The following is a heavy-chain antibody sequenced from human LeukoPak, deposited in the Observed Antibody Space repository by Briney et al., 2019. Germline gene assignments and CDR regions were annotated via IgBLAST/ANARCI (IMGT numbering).Heavy chain of an antibody. CDR1: GFTFSSHE. D-gene: IGHD6-19*01. V-gene: IGHV3-48*03. CDR3: ARELARSGFDP. Sequence: GGSLRLSCAASGFTFSSHEMNWVRQAPGKGLEWVSYISSSGSTKDYADSVKGRFTISRDNAKNSLYLQMNSLRAEDTGVYYCARELARSGFDPWGQGTLVTVSS. CDR2: ISSSGSTK. J-gene: IGHJ5*02.